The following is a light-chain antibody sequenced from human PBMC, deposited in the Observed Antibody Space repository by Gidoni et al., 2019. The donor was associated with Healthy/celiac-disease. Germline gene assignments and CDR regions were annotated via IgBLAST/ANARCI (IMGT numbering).Light chain of an antibody. V-gene: IGKV3-11*01. J-gene: IGKJ4*01. Sequence: EVVLTQSPATLSLSPGEGATLSGRASQIIGTYLGWSQQKPGQAPRLLIHDASNRATGIPARFSGTGSVTDFTLTISSLAPADFAVYYCQQRSSSLTFGGGTKVEIK. CDR2: DAS. CDR3: QQRSSSLT. CDR1: QIIGTY.